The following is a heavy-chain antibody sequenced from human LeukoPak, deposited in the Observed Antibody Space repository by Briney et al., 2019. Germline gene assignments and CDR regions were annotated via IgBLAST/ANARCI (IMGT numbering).Heavy chain of an antibody. J-gene: IGHJ4*02. CDR1: GFTFSSYA. CDR3: ARPHTLDRYTKYYFDY. V-gene: IGHV3-23*01. Sequence: GGSLRLSCAASGFTFSSYAMSWVRQAPGKGLEWVSAISGSGGSTYYADSVKGRSTISRDNSKNALYLQMNSLRAEDTAVYYCARPHTLDRYTKYYFDYWGQGTLVTVSS. CDR2: ISGSGGST. D-gene: IGHD3-9*01.